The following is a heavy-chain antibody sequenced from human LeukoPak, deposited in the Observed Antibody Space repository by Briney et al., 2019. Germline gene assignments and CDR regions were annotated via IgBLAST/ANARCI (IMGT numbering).Heavy chain of an antibody. CDR1: GFTFSSYS. Sequence: GGSLRLSCAASGFTFSSYSMNWVRQAPGKGLEWVSSISSSSSYIYYADSVKGRFTISRDNAKNSLYLQMNSLRAEDTAVYYCARDPEEYSSSIGYFDYWGQGTLVTVSS. V-gene: IGHV3-21*01. J-gene: IGHJ4*02. CDR3: ARDPEEYSSSIGYFDY. D-gene: IGHD6-6*01. CDR2: ISSSSSYI.